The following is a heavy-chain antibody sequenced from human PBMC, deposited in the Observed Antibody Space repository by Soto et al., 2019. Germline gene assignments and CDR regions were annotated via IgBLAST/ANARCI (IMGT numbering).Heavy chain of an antibody. CDR3: ARDLAILKSMFDY. CDR2: ISVSGDNI. V-gene: IGHV3-21*01. J-gene: IGHJ4*02. Sequence: GGSLRLSCLASGFSFNSFNMNWIRRAPGRGLEWVASISVSGDNIYYGDSMQGRFTISRDNSKRSVFLDLNSLRVEDTAVYYCARDLAILKSMFDYWGQGTLVTVSS. D-gene: IGHD5-12*01. CDR1: GFSFNSFN.